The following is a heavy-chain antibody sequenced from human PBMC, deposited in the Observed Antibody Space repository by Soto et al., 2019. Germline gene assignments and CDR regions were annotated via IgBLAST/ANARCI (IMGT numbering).Heavy chain of an antibody. J-gene: IGHJ4*02. CDR1: GGSISSADYY. Sequence: QVQLQESGPGLVKPSQTLSLTCTVSGGSISSADYYWSWIRQPPGKGLEWIGHIYYSGRTYYNPSLKSRLSISIDTSKNQFSLKLSSVTAADTAVYFCARDHYDYGGDSDWGQGALVTVSS. CDR2: IYYSGRT. D-gene: IGHD4-17*01. CDR3: ARDHYDYGGDSD. V-gene: IGHV4-30-4*01.